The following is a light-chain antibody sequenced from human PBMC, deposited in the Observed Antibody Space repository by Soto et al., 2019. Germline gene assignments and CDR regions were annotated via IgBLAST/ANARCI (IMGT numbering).Light chain of an antibody. CDR3: QQLNSYPLT. V-gene: IGKV3-15*01. CDR2: GAS. J-gene: IGKJ4*01. Sequence: EIVMTQSPGTLSVSPGERATLSCRASQSVSVNLAWYQQKPGQAPRLLIYGASTRATGIPARFSGSGSGTEFTLTISSLQSEDFATYYCQQLNSYPLTFGGGTKVDIK. CDR1: QSVSVN.